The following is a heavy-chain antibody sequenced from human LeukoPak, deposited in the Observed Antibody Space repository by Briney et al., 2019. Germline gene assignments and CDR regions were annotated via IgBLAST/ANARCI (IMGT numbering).Heavy chain of an antibody. J-gene: IGHJ4*02. Sequence: GGFLRLSCAASGFTFSDYYMSWIRQAPGKGLEWVSIISGSGGITNYADSVKGRFTISRDNSKNTLYLQMNSLRVEDTAVYYCASDLVYGSGSSTQDYWGQGTLVTVSS. CDR1: GFTFSDYY. V-gene: IGHV3-23*01. D-gene: IGHD3-10*01. CDR3: ASDLVYGSGSSTQDY. CDR2: ISGSGGIT.